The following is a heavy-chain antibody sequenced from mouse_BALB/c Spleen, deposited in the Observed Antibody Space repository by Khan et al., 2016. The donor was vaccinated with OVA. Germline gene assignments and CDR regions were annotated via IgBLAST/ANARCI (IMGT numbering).Heavy chain of an antibody. CDR1: GYTFTSYV. V-gene: IGHV1S136*01. J-gene: IGHJ3*01. Sequence: VQLKESGPELVKPGASVKMSCKASGYTFTSYVMHWVKQKPGQGLEWIGYISPNNDGSKYNEKFRSKSTLTSDKSSSTAYMELSSLTSEDSAVYYCLLSIYYCGSAYEGFAYWGQGTLLTVSS. CDR2: ISPNNDGS. D-gene: IGHD1-1*01. CDR3: LLSIYYCGSAYEGFAY.